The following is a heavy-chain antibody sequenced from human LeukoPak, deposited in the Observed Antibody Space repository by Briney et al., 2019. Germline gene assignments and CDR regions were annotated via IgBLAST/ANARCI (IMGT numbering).Heavy chain of an antibody. CDR3: ARDFSYGTYVY. D-gene: IGHD5-18*01. J-gene: IGHJ4*02. Sequence: ASVKVSCKASGYTFTGYFLHWVRQAPGQGLQWMGWINPNSGGTSYAQKFQGRVTMTRDTSISTAYMELSRLRSDDTAVYYCARDFSYGTYVYWGQGTLVTVSS. V-gene: IGHV1-2*02. CDR2: INPNSGGT. CDR1: GYTFTGYF.